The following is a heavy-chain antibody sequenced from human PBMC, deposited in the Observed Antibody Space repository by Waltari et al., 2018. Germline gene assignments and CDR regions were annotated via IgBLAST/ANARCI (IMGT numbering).Heavy chain of an antibody. CDR2: RSYDGSNK. J-gene: IGHJ6*03. CDR1: GFTFSSYA. CDR3: ARPPSPQYSSSPMDV. D-gene: IGHD6-6*01. V-gene: IGHV3-30-3*01. Sequence: QVQLVESGGGVVQPGRSLRLSCAASGFTFSSYAMHWVRQAPGKGLEWVAVRSYDGSNKYYADSVKGRFTISRDNSKNTLYLQMNSLRAEDTAVYYCARPPSPQYSSSPMDVWGKGTTVTISS.